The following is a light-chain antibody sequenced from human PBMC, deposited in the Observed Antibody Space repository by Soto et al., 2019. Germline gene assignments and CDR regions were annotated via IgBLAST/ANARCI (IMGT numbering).Light chain of an antibody. CDR3: QQYNNWLT. J-gene: IGKJ4*01. CDR1: QSVSSN. CDR2: GAS. Sequence: EFVLTQSPGTLSLSPGERATLSCRASQSVSSNLAWYQQKPGQAPRLLIYGASTRATGIPARFSGSGSGTEFTLTISSLQSEDFAVYYCQQYNNWLTFGGGTKVDIK. V-gene: IGKV3-15*01.